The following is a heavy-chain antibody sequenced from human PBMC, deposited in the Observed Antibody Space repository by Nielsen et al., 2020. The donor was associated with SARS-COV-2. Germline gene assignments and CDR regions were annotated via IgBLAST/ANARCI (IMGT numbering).Heavy chain of an antibody. CDR3: ARDRGYYYYGMDV. J-gene: IGHJ6*02. CDR2: INHSGST. D-gene: IGHD3-16*01. V-gene: IGHV4-34*01. Sequence: WIRQPPGKGLEWIGEINHSGSTNYNPSLKSRVTISVDTSKNQFSLKLSSVTAADTAVYYCARDRGYYYYGMDVWGQGTTVTVSS.